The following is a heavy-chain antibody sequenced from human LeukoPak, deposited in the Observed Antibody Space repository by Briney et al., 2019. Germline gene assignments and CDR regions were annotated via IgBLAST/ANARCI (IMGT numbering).Heavy chain of an antibody. D-gene: IGHD2-15*01. V-gene: IGHV3-21*01. Sequence: GGSLRLSCAASGFTFSSYSMNWVRQAPGKGLEWVSSISSSSSYIYYADSVKGRFTISRDNAKNSLHLQMNSLRAEDTAVYYCARRSGYCSGGSCYDYYYYYMDVWGKGTTVTVSS. CDR2: ISSSSSYI. CDR1: GFTFSSYS. CDR3: ARRSGYCSGGSCYDYYYYYMDV. J-gene: IGHJ6*03.